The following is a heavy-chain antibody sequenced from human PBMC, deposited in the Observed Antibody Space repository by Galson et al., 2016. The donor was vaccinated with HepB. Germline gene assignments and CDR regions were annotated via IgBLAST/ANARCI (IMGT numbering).Heavy chain of an antibody. CDR1: GFTFNSHV. Sequence: SLRLSCAASGFTFNSHVMHWVRQAPGKGLESVAIISSDGSNQNYAESVKGRFTVSRDNSQNTLYLQMNSLRVEDTAVYYCAKPRTPNWMYDFLDYWGQGTLVTVSS. D-gene: IGHD1-20*01. J-gene: IGHJ4*02. CDR3: AKPRTPNWMYDFLDY. V-gene: IGHV3-30*18. CDR2: ISSDGSNQ.